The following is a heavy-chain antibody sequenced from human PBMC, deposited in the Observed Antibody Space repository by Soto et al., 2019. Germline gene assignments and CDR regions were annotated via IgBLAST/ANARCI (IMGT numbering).Heavy chain of an antibody. CDR1: GFTFSSYA. V-gene: IGHV3-23*01. CDR3: VKGAGWLQDVDY. J-gene: IGHJ4*02. Sequence: PGGSLRLSCAASGFTFSSYAMSWVRQAPGKGLEWVSAISGSGGSTCYADSVKGRFTISRDNSENTLYLQMSSLRAEDTAVYYCVKGAGWLQDVDYWGQGTLVTVSS. D-gene: IGHD5-12*01. CDR2: ISGSGGST.